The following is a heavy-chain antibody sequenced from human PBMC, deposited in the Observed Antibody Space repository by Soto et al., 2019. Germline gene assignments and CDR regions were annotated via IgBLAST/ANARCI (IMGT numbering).Heavy chain of an antibody. CDR1: GGSFSGYY. CDR2: INHSGST. V-gene: IGHV4-34*01. D-gene: IGHD3-10*01. J-gene: IGHJ3*02. CDR3: ERGLVRGVKSDI. Sequence: QVQLQQWGAGLLKPSETLSLTCAVYGGSFSGYYWSWIRQPPGKGLEWIGEINHSGSTNYNPYLKSRVNISVDTSKNQFSLKLSSVTAADTAVYYCERGLVRGVKSDIWGQGTMVTVSS.